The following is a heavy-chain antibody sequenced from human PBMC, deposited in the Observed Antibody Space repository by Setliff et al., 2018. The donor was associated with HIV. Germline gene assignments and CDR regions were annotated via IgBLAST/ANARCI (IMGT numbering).Heavy chain of an antibody. D-gene: IGHD3-22*01. CDR1: GYTFSSYE. CDR3: ARGGRVDESRGYYYPLMY. J-gene: IGHJ4*02. V-gene: IGHV1-18*01. CDR2: ISTSNGYT. Sequence: ASVKVSCKASGYTFSSYEISWVRQAPGQGLEWMGRISTSNGYTNYAQKLQGRVTVTTDTSTSTAYMELRGLRSDDTAVYYCARGGRVDESRGYYYPLMYWGQGTLVTVSS.